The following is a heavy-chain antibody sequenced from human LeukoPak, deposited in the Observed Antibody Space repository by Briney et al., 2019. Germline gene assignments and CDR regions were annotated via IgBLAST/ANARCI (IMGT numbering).Heavy chain of an antibody. J-gene: IGHJ4*02. V-gene: IGHV3-30-3*01. CDR3: ARWGNGLDY. CDR2: ISYDGSNK. Sequence: GGSLRLSCAASGFTFSSYAMSWVRQAPGKGLEWVAVISYDGSNKYYADSVKGRSTISRDNSKNTLYLQMNSLRAEDTAVYYCARWGNGLDYWGQGTLVTVSS. CDR1: GFTFSSYA. D-gene: IGHD3-16*01.